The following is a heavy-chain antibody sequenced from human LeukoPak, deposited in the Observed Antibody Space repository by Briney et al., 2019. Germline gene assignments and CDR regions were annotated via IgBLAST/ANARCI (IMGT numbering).Heavy chain of an antibody. CDR1: GVTFSNYW. J-gene: IGHJ4*02. Sequence: GGSLRLSCAASGVTFSNYWMHWVRQAPGKGLEWVAVISYDGSNKYYADSVKGRFTISRDNSKNTLYLQMNSLRAEDTAVYYCARGGGMVATGYYFDYWGQGTLVTVSS. V-gene: IGHV3-30-3*01. CDR2: ISYDGSNK. D-gene: IGHD5-12*01. CDR3: ARGGGMVATGYYFDY.